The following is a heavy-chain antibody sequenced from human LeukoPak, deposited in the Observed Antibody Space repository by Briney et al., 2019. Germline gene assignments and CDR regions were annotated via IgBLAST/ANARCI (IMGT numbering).Heavy chain of an antibody. J-gene: IGHJ3*02. D-gene: IGHD1-26*01. V-gene: IGHV3-23*01. CDR2: ISGSGGST. CDR3: AKDVADIVGVTYAFDI. Sequence: GGSLRLSCAASGFTFSSYAMSWVRQAPGKGLEWVSAISGSGGSTYYADSVKGRFTISRDNSKNTLYLQMNSLRAEDTAVYYCAKDVADIVGVTYAFDIWGQGTMVTVSS. CDR1: GFTFSSYA.